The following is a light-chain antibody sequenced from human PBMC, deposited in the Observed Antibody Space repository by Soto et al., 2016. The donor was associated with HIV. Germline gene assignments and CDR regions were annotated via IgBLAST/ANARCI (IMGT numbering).Light chain of an antibody. CDR1: SLRTYY. V-gene: IGLV3-25*03. CDR2: KDS. J-gene: IGLJ2*01. CDR3: QSADSSGTYVL. Sequence: SSELTQDPAVSVALGQTVRITCQGDSLRTYYASWYQQKPGQAPVLVIYKDSERPSGIPERFSGSSSGTTVTLTISGVQAEDEADYYCQSADSSGTYVLFGGRTKLDRP.